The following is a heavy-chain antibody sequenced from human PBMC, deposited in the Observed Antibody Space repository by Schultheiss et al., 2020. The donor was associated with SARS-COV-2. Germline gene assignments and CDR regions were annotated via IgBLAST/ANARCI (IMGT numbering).Heavy chain of an antibody. CDR3: ARVRGGGDFDY. CDR1: GLTVSSNY. J-gene: IGHJ4*02. V-gene: IGHV3-66*01. D-gene: IGHD2-15*01. CDR2: IYSGGST. Sequence: GGSLRLSCVGSGLTVSSNYMSWVRQAPGKGLEWVSVIYSGGSTYYADSVKGRFTISRDNSKNTLYLQMNSLRDEDTAVYYCARVRGGGDFDYWGQGTLVTVSS.